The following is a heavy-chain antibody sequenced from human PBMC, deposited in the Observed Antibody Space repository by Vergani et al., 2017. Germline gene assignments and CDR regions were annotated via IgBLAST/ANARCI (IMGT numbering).Heavy chain of an antibody. CDR3: ARLPYSSSWNDPFDP. CDR1: GYSFTSYW. J-gene: IGHJ5*02. Sequence: EVQLVQSGAEVKKPGESLKISCKGSGYSFTSYWIGWVRQMPGKGLEWMGIIYPGDSDTRYSPSFQGQVTISADKSISTAYLQWSSLKASDTAMYYCARLPYSSSWNDPFDPWGQGTLVTVSS. CDR2: IYPGDSDT. V-gene: IGHV5-51*01. D-gene: IGHD6-13*01.